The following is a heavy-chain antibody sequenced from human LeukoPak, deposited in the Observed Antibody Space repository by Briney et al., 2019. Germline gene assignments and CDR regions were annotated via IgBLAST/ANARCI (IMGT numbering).Heavy chain of an antibody. CDR3: ARARYCSSSSCYIDY. V-gene: IGHV3-23*01. D-gene: IGHD2-2*02. Sequence: PGGSMRLSCAASALTFTTYSMSWVRQAPGEGLEWDSGIRGGGDSTYYAVSVKGRFTISRDNAKSTLYLQMNSLRAEDTAVYYCARARYCSSSSCYIDYWGQGTLVTVSS. CDR2: IRGGGDST. J-gene: IGHJ4*02. CDR1: ALTFTTYS.